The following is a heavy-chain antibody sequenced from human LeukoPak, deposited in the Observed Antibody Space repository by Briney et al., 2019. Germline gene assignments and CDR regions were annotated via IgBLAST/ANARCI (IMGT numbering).Heavy chain of an antibody. CDR2: IYPGDSDT. Sequence: GESLKISCKGSGYSFTTYWIGWVRQIPGKGLEWMAIIYPGDSDTRYSPSFQGQVTISADKSISTAYLQWSSLKASDTAMYYCARLAVRDGYTFDYWGQGTLVTVSS. J-gene: IGHJ4*02. CDR3: ARLAVRDGYTFDY. V-gene: IGHV5-51*01. CDR1: GYSFTTYW. D-gene: IGHD5-24*01.